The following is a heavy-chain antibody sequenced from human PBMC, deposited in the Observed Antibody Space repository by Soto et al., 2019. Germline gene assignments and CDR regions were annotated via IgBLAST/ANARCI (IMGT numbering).Heavy chain of an antibody. J-gene: IGHJ3*02. CDR3: ARSVEDTSDAFDI. CDR2: IYSGGST. Sequence: GGSLRLSCAASGFTVSSNYMSWVRQAPGKGLEWDSVIYSGGSTYYADSVKGRFTISRHNSKNTLYLQMNSLRAEDTGVYYCARSVEDTSDAFDIWGQGTMVTVSS. V-gene: IGHV3-53*04. D-gene: IGHD5-18*01. CDR1: GFTVSSNY.